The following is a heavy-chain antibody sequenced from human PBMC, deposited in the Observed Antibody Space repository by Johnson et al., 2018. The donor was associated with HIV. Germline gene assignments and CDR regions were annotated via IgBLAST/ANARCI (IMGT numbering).Heavy chain of an antibody. CDR1: GFTFSSYG. J-gene: IGHJ3*01. V-gene: IGHV3-30*02. Sequence: QVQLVESGGGVVQPGGSLRLSCAASGFTFSSYGMHWVRQAPGKGLEWVAFIRYDGSNKYYADFVKGRFLISSDNSKNTLYLQMNILRAEGAAVYYCARDRAPVYSSSSTPFDAFDFWGQGTMVTVSS. CDR3: ARDRAPVYSSSSTPFDAFDF. CDR2: IRYDGSNK. D-gene: IGHD6-6*01.